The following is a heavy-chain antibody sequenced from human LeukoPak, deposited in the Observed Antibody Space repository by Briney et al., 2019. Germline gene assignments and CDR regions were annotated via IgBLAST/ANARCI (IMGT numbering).Heavy chain of an antibody. CDR1: GFTFTSYG. D-gene: IGHD2-2*02. V-gene: IGHV3-33*08. CDR2: IWYDGGNK. Sequence: GGSLRLSCAASGFTFTSYGMHWVRQAPGKGLEWVALIWYDGGNKHYADSVKGRFTISRDSSKNTVYLQMNSLRAEDTAVYYCAWGNPIPATHPIDYWGQGTLVTVSS. J-gene: IGHJ4*02. CDR3: AWGNPIPATHPIDY.